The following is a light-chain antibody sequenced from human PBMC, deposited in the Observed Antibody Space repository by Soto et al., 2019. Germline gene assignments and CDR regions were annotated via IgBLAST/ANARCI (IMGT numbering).Light chain of an antibody. Sequence: EIVLTQSPGTLSLSPGERATLSCRASQSVSSSYLAWYQQKPGQAPRLLIYGASSRATGIPDRLSGSGSGTDFTLASSRLEPEDFAVYYCQQYGSSPPYTFGQGTKLEIK. CDR2: GAS. J-gene: IGKJ2*01. CDR1: QSVSSSY. V-gene: IGKV3-20*01. CDR3: QQYGSSPPYT.